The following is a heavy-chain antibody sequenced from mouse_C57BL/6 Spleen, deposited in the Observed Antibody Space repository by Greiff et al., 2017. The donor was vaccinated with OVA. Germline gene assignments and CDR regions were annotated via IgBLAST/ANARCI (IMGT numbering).Heavy chain of an antibody. J-gene: IGHJ2*01. Sequence: EVMLVESGGGLVKPGGSLKLSCAASGFTFSDYGMHWVRQAPEKGLEWVAYISSGSSTIYYADTVKGRFTISRDNAKNTLFLQMTSLRSEDTAMYYCARGTIKGFDYWGQGTTLTVSS. CDR2: ISSGSSTI. CDR1: GFTFSDYG. CDR3: ARGTIKGFDY. V-gene: IGHV5-17*01. D-gene: IGHD2-12*01.